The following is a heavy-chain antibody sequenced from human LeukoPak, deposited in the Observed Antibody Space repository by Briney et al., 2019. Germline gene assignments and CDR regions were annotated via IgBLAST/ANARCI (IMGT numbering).Heavy chain of an antibody. V-gene: IGHV3-23*01. CDR1: GFTFSSYA. CDR2: ITGGGDGT. Sequence: PGGSLRLSCAASGFTFSSYAMMWVRQSPEKGLEWVSSITGGGDGTYYADSVRGRCTISRDNSKNTLYLKMNSLRAEDTAVYFCVKGFVHPTYYFEYWGQGTLVTVSS. CDR3: VKGFVHPTYYFEY. D-gene: IGHD3-10*01. J-gene: IGHJ4*02.